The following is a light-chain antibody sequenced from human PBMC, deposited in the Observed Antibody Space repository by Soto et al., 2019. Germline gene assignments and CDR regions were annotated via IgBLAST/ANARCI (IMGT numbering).Light chain of an antibody. J-gene: IGKJ2*01. V-gene: IGKV3-15*01. CDR1: QSLTNS. CDR3: QQYYTWPYT. CDR2: DTS. Sequence: EIVMTRSPATLSMSPGDRATLSCRASQSLTNSFAWYQQKPGQAPRLLIYDTSARATDIPARFSGSGSGTEFTLTISSLQPEDFAIYYCQQYYTWPYTFGQGTKLEIK.